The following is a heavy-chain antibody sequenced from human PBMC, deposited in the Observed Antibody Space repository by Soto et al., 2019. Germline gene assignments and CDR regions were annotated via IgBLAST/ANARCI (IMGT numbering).Heavy chain of an antibody. J-gene: IGHJ4*02. CDR1: GCSISSYY. D-gene: IGHD6-6*01. CDR3: ASGYSSSGGAFDY. V-gene: IGHV4-59*01. Sequence: PXETLSLTCTVAGCSISSYYWSWIRQPPGKGLDWIGYIYYSGSTNYNPSLKSRVTISVDTSKNQFSLELSSVTAADTAVYYCASGYSSSGGAFDYWGQGTLVTVSS. CDR2: IYYSGST.